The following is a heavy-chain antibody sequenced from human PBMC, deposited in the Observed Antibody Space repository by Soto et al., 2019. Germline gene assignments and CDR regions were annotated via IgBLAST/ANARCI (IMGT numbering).Heavy chain of an antibody. CDR2: ISSSSSYI. CDR3: ARDREYYYGSGSFVNYCMDV. J-gene: IGHJ6*02. D-gene: IGHD3-10*01. Sequence: PGGSMRLSCAASGFTFSSYSMNWVRQAPGKGLEWVSSISSSSSYIYYADSVKGRFTISRDNAKNSLYLQMNSLRAEDTAVYYCARDREYYYGSGSFVNYCMDVWGQGTTFTVSS. V-gene: IGHV3-21*01. CDR1: GFTFSSYS.